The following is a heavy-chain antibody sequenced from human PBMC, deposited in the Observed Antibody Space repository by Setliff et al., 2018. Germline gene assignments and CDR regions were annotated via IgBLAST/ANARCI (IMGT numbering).Heavy chain of an antibody. CDR3: AKVQESIVGALEY. J-gene: IGHJ4*02. V-gene: IGHV3-23*01. Sequence: PGGSLRLSCAASGFSFSDYAMSWVRQAPRKGLEWVSGGSTGKTDYADSVKGRFTMSRDSSTNTLYLQMNSLRGEDTAVYYCAKVQESIVGALEYWGQGALVTVSS. CDR2: GSTGKT. D-gene: IGHD1-26*01. CDR1: GFSFSDYA.